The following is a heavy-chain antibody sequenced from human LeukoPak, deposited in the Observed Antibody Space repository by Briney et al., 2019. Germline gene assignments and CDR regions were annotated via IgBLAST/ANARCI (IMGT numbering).Heavy chain of an antibody. CDR3: AKVPKPGFWSGYSGGYFDY. CDR2: ISSSSSYI. J-gene: IGHJ4*02. D-gene: IGHD3-3*01. CDR1: GFTFSSYS. Sequence: GGSLRLSCAASGFTFSSYSMNWVRQAPGKGLEWVSSISSSSSYIYYADSVKGRFTISRDNSRNSLYLQMDSLRTEDTALYYCAKVPKPGFWSGYSGGYFDYWGQGTLVTVSS. V-gene: IGHV3-21*04.